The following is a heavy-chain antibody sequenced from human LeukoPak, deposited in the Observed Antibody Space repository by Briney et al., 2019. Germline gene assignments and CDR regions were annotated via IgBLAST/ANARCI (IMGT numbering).Heavy chain of an antibody. D-gene: IGHD6-13*01. CDR3: ARGRQLTVYYYYGMDV. J-gene: IGHJ6*04. CDR2: INHSGST. V-gene: IGHV4-34*01. CDR1: GGSFSGYY. Sequence: SETLSLTCAVYGGSFSGYYWSWIRQPPGKGLEWIGEINHSGSTNYNPSLKSRVTISVDTSKSQFSLKLSSVTAADTAVYYCARGRQLTVYYYYGMDVWGKGTTVTVSS.